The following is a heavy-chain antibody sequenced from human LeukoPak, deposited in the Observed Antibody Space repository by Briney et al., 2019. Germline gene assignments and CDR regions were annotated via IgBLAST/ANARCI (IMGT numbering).Heavy chain of an antibody. V-gene: IGHV5-51*01. J-gene: IGHJ5*02. CDR1: GYSFTNYW. Sequence: GESLKISFQGSGYSFTNYWIGWVRQMPGKGLEWMGIIYPGDSDTRYSPSFQGQVTISADKSISTAYLQWSSLKASDTAMYYCARRVMTTVNTGFDRWGQGTLVTVSS. D-gene: IGHD4-17*01. CDR2: IYPGDSDT. CDR3: ARRVMTTVNTGFDR.